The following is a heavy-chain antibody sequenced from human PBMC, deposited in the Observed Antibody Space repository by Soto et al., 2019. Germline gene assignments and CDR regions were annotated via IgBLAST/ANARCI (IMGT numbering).Heavy chain of an antibody. CDR1: GGSISSGGYY. Sequence: PSETLSLTCTVSGGSISSGGYYWSWIRQHPGKGLEWIGYIYYSGSTYYNPSLKSRVTISVDTSKNQFSLKLTSVTAADTAVYYCARIQLWIINWFDPWGQGTLVTVSS. J-gene: IGHJ5*02. CDR2: IYYSGST. D-gene: IGHD5-18*01. CDR3: ARIQLWIINWFDP. V-gene: IGHV4-31*03.